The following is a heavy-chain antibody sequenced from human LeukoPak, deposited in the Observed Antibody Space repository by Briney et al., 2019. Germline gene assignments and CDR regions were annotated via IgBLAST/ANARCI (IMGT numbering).Heavy chain of an antibody. CDR1: GGSISSYY. Sequence: SETLSLTCTVSGGSISSYYWSWIRQPPGKGLEWIGYIYYSGSTNYNPSLKSRVTISVDTAKNQFSLKLSSVTAADTAVYYCARALYYYDSSGYYYFDYWGQGTLVTVSS. D-gene: IGHD3-22*01. J-gene: IGHJ4*02. CDR3: ARALYYYDSSGYYYFDY. CDR2: IYYSGST. V-gene: IGHV4-59*01.